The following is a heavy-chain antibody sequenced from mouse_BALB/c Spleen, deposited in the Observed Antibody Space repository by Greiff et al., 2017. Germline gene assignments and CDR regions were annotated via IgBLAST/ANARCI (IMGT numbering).Heavy chain of an antibody. J-gene: IGHJ2*01. CDR2: INPGSGGT. V-gene: IGHV1-54*01. CDR1: GYAFTNYL. Sequence: VQLVESGAELVRPGTSVKVSCKASGYAFTNYLIEWVKQRPGQGLEWIGVINPGSGGTNYNEKFKGKATLTADKSSSTAYMQLSSLTSDDSAVYFCARRGLDYWGQGTTLTVSS. CDR3: ARRGLDY.